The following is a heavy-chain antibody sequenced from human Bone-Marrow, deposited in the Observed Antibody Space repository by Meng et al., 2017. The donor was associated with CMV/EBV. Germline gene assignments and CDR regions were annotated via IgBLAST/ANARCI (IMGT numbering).Heavy chain of an antibody. CDR1: GFTFSSYG. CDR2: IWYDGSNK. V-gene: IGHV3-33*01. CDR3: TSQLTSTDKGVEY. D-gene: IGHD2-2*01. Sequence: GGSLRLSCAASGFTFSSYGMHWVRQAPGKGLEWVAVIWYDGSNKYYADSVKGRFTISRDNSKNTLYLQMNSLRAEDTAVYYCTSQLTSTDKGVEYWGQGTLVTFSS. J-gene: IGHJ4*02.